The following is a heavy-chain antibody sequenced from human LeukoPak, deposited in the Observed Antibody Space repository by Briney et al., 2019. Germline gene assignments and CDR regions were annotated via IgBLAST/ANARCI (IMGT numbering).Heavy chain of an antibody. Sequence: GGSLRLSCAASGFTFSSSGMHWVRQAPGKGLEWVAVIWSDGSKKYYGDSVKGRFTISRDNAKNSLYLQMNSLRAEDTAVYYCARKPLLEGGLDYWGQGTLVTVSS. V-gene: IGHV3-33*01. J-gene: IGHJ4*02. D-gene: IGHD1-1*01. CDR3: ARKPLLEGGLDY. CDR2: IWSDGSKK. CDR1: GFTFSSSG.